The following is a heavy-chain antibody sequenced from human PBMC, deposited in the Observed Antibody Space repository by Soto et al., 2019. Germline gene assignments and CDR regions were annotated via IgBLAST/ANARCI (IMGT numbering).Heavy chain of an antibody. V-gene: IGHV4-30-2*01. CDR1: GGSISSGGYS. J-gene: IGHJ4*02. CDR3: ARVLRFLEWLETFDY. D-gene: IGHD3-3*01. CDR2: IYHSGST. Sequence: SETLSLTCAVSGGSISSGGYSWSWIRQPPGKGLEWIGYIYHSGSTNYNPSLKSRVTISVDKSKNQFSLKLSSVTAADTAVYYCARVLRFLEWLETFDYWGQGTLVTVSS.